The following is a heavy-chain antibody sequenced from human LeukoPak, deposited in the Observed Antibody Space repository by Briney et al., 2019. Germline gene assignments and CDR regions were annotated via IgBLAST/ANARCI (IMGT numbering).Heavy chain of an antibody. CDR2: INHSGST. CDR3: ASSYDLHSRALRNIAVAGPISNPSPNYYYYMDV. V-gene: IGHV4-34*01. Sequence: SETLSLTCAVYVGSFSGYYWSWIRQPPGKGLEWIGGINHSGSTNYNPSLKSRVSISVVTSKNQFSLKLSSVTAADTAVYYCASSYDLHSRALRNIAVAGPISNPSPNYYYYMDVWGKGTTVTVSS. CDR1: VGSFSGYY. J-gene: IGHJ6*03. D-gene: IGHD6-19*01.